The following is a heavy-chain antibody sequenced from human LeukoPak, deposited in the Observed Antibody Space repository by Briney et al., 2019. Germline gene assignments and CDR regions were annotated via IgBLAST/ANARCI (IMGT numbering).Heavy chain of an antibody. CDR1: GFTFSSYG. J-gene: IGHJ5*02. Sequence: GGSLRLSCAASGFTFSSYGMHWVRQAPGKGLEWVAFIRYDGSNKYYADSVKGRFTISRDNAKNSLYLQMNSLRAEDTAVYYCARDLEYSTSSAMSWFDPWGQGTLVTVSS. V-gene: IGHV3-30*02. CDR3: ARDLEYSTSSAMSWFDP. CDR2: IRYDGSNK. D-gene: IGHD6-6*01.